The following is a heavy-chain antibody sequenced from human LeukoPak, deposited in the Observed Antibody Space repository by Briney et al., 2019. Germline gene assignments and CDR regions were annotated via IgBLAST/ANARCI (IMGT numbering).Heavy chain of an antibody. Sequence: GGSLRLSCAAPGFNFSSYAMSWVRQAPGKGLEWVSAISGSGGSTYYADSVKGRFTISRDNSKNTLYLQMNSLRAEDTAVYYCASNPWDYYYDSSGQGYWGQGTLVTVSS. CDR1: GFNFSSYA. D-gene: IGHD3-22*01. CDR2: ISGSGGST. CDR3: ASNPWDYYYDSSGQGY. J-gene: IGHJ4*02. V-gene: IGHV3-23*01.